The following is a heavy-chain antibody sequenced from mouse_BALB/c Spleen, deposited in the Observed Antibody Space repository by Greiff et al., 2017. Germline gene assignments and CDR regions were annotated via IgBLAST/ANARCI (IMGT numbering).Heavy chain of an antibody. V-gene: IGHV7-3*02. CDR2: IRNKANGYTT. CDR3: ARDIENYRFWFAY. J-gene: IGHJ3*01. D-gene: IGHD2-14*01. Sequence: EVKLQESGGGLVQPGGSLRLSCATSGFTFTDYYMSWVRQPPGKALEWLGFIRNKANGYTTEYSASVKGRFTISRDNSQSILYLQMNTLRAEDSATYYCARDIENYRFWFAYWGQGTLVTVSA. CDR1: GFTFTDYY.